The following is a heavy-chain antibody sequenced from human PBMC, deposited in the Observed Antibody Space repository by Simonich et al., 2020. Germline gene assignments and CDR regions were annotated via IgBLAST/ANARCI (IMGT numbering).Heavy chain of an antibody. V-gene: IGHV3-21*01. D-gene: IGHD6-19*01. CDR2: ISSSSSYI. J-gene: IGHJ6*02. CDR1: GFTFSSYS. CDR3: ARWIAVAGTGAYGMDV. Sequence: EVQLVESGGGLVKPGGSLRLSCAASGFTFSSYSMNWVRQAPGKGLEWVSAISSSSSYIYYADPVKIQFTFSRDNASNSLYLQMNRLGAEGTAVYYCARWIAVAGTGAYGMDVWGQGTTVTVSS.